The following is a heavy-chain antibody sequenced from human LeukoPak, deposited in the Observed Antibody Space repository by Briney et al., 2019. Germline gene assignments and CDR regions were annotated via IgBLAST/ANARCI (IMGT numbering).Heavy chain of an antibody. J-gene: IGHJ4*02. Sequence: SETLSLTCTVSGYSISSGYYWGWIRQPPGKGLEWIGSIYHSGSTYYNPSLKSRVTISVDTSKNQFSLKPSSVTAADTAVYYCASRINYYDSSGYYYYFDYWGQGTLVTVSS. CDR3: ASRINYYDSSGYYYYFDY. V-gene: IGHV4-38-2*02. CDR2: IYHSGST. CDR1: GYSISSGYY. D-gene: IGHD3-22*01.